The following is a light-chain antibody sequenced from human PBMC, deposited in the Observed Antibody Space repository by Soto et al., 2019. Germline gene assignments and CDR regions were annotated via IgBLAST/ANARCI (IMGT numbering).Light chain of an antibody. J-gene: IGLJ3*02. Sequence: QSALTQPASVSGSPGQSITISCTGTSSDVGGYDHVSWYQQLPGKAPKLIIYDVTVRPSGISPRFSGSKSDNTASLAVSGLQPEDEADYYCSSYTNKDTLLFGGGTKLTVL. CDR2: DVT. V-gene: IGLV2-14*03. CDR3: SSYTNKDTLL. CDR1: SSDVGGYDH.